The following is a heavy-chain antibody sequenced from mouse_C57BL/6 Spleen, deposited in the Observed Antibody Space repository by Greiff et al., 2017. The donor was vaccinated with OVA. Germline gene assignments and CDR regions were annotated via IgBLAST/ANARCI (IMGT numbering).Heavy chain of an antibody. Sequence: DVHLVESGPELVKPGDSVKISCKASGYSFTGYFMNWVMQSHGKSLEWIGRINPYNGDTFYNQKFKGKATLTVDKSSSTAHMELRSLTSEDSAVYYCARKLFDYWGQGTTLTVSS. D-gene: IGHD4-1*01. CDR2: INPYNGDT. CDR3: ARKLFDY. CDR1: GYSFTGYF. J-gene: IGHJ2*01. V-gene: IGHV1-20*01.